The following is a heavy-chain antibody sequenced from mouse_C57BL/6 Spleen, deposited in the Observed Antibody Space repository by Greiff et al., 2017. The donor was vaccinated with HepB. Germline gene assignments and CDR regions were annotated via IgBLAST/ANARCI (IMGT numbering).Heavy chain of an antibody. CDR1: GYTFTDYN. CDR2: INPNNGGT. J-gene: IGHJ4*01. CDR3: ARYRGSSFYYYAMDY. D-gene: IGHD1-1*01. V-gene: IGHV1-22*01. Sequence: EVQLQQSGPELVKPGASVKMSCKASGYTFTDYNMHWVKQSHGKSLEWIGYINPNNGGTSYNQKFKGKATLTVNKSSSTAYMELRSLTSEDSAVYYWARYRGSSFYYYAMDYWGQGTSVTVSS.